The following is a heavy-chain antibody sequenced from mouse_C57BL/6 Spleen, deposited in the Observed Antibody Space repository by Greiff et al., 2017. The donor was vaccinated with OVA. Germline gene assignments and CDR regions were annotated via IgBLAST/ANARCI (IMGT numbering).Heavy chain of an antibody. Sequence: EVQLVESEGGLVQPGSSMKLSCTASGFTFSDYYMAWVRQVPEKGLEWVANINYDGSSTYYLDSLKSRFIISGDNAKNILYLQMSSLKSEDTATYYCARDQVGYFDYWGQGTTLTVSS. CDR2: INYDGSST. CDR3: ARDQVGYFDY. V-gene: IGHV5-16*01. CDR1: GFTFSDYY. J-gene: IGHJ2*01. D-gene: IGHD3-2*02.